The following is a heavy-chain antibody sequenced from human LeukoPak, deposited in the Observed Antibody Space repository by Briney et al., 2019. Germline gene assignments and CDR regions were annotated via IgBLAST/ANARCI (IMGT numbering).Heavy chain of an antibody. Sequence: SETLSLTCTVSGGSVSSGSYYWSWIRQPAGKGLEWLGRIYTSGSTNYNPSLKSRVTISVDTSKNQFSLKLSSVTAADTAVYYCASSPYYYGSGSPVYWNFDLWGRGTLVTVSS. J-gene: IGHJ2*01. CDR2: IYTSGST. CDR3: ASSPYYYGSGSPVYWNFDL. D-gene: IGHD3-10*01. CDR1: GGSVSSGSYY. V-gene: IGHV4-61*02.